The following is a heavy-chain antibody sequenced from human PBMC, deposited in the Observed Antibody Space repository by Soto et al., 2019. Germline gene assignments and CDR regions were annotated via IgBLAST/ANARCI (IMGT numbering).Heavy chain of an antibody. D-gene: IGHD3-3*01. J-gene: IGHJ4*02. CDR3: ASWSEDLWSGYRWYTYFDY. V-gene: IGHV4-59*08. CDR1: GGSISSYY. CDR2: IYYSGST. Sequence: SETLSLTCTVSGGSISSYYWSWIRQPPGKGLEWIGYIYYSGSTNYNPSLKSRVTISVDTSKNQFSLKLSSVTTADTAVYYCASWSEDLWSGYRWYTYFDYWGQGTLVTVSS.